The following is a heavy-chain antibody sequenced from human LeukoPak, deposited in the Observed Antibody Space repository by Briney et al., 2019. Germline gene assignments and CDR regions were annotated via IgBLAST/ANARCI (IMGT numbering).Heavy chain of an antibody. D-gene: IGHD3-16*01. CDR2: IYTSGGT. V-gene: IGHV4-4*07. CDR1: GGSISSYY. Sequence: SETLPLTCTVSGGSISSYYWSWIRQPAGKGLEWIGRIYTSGGTNYNPSLKSRVTMSVDTSKNQFSLKLSSVTAADTAVYYRARNPYDYVWGNYFDSWGQGALVTVPS. CDR3: ARNPYDYVWGNYFDS. J-gene: IGHJ4*02.